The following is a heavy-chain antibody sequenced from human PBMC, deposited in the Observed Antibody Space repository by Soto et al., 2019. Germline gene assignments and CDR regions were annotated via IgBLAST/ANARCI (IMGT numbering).Heavy chain of an antibody. CDR1: GFTFSSYS. J-gene: IGHJ5*02. CDR2: ISSSSSYI. V-gene: IGHV3-21*01. Sequence: GGSLRLSCAASGFTFSSYSMNWVRQAPGKGLEWVSSISSSSSYIYYADSVKGRFTISRDNAKNSLYLQMNSLRAEDTAVYYCAREVGYCSSTSCYNWFDPWGQGTLVTVS. CDR3: AREVGYCSSTSCYNWFDP. D-gene: IGHD2-2*01.